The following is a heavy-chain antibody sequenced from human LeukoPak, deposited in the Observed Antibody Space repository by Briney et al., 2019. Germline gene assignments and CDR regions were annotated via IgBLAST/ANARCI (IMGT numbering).Heavy chain of an antibody. V-gene: IGHV4-59*01. CDR3: ARESKKRGSSPYFDY. CDR2: FFDSGTT. CDR1: DGSISSYY. J-gene: IGHJ4*02. D-gene: IGHD1-26*01. Sequence: SETLSLTCTVSDGSISSYYWNWIRQPPGKGLEWIGYFFDSGTTNYNPSLKGRVTISIDTSKRQFSLKLSSVTAADTAVYYCARESKKRGSSPYFDYWGQGTLVTVSS.